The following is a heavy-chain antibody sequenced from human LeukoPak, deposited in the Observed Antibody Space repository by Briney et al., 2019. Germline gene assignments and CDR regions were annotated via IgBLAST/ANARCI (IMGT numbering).Heavy chain of an antibody. CDR2: IGGSGGST. J-gene: IGHJ4*02. Sequence: PGGSLRLSCAASGFTFSSYAMSWVRQAPGKGLEWVSAIGGSGGSTYYADSVKGRFTISRDNSKNTLYLQMNSLRAEDTAVYYCAKASHIVVVVAATCFDYWGQGTLVTVSS. CDR1: GFTFSSYA. V-gene: IGHV3-23*01. D-gene: IGHD2-15*01. CDR3: AKASHIVVVVAATCFDY.